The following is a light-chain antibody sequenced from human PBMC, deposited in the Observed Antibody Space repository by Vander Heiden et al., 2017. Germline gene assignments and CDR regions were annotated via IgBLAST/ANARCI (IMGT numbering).Light chain of an antibody. CDR2: DVN. V-gene: IGLV2-11*01. Sequence: RSVSGSPGQSVTISCAGAFSDIGAYDYVSWYQQHPGKAPKVISYDVNKRPSGVPDRFSGSKSGTTASPNTSGLQAEDDAYLYCSYYASTYTVVFGRGTTLTVL. CDR3: SYYASTYTVV. J-gene: IGLJ2*01. CDR1: FSDIGAYDY.